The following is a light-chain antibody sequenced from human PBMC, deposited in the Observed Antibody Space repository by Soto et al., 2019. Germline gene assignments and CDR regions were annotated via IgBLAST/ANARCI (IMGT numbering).Light chain of an antibody. V-gene: IGKV3-15*01. CDR2: GAS. CDR3: QHYNNWPPPLT. Sequence: EIVMTQSPATLSVSPGERATLSCRASQRVSSNLAWSQHKPGQAPRLLIYGASTRATGIPARFSGSGSGTEFTLTISSLQSEDFAVYYCQHYNNWPPPLTFGGGTKVEIK. CDR1: QRVSSN. J-gene: IGKJ4*01.